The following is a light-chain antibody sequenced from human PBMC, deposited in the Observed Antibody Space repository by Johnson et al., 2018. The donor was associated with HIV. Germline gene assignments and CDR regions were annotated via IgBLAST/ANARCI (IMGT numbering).Light chain of an antibody. J-gene: IGLJ1*01. CDR2: ENN. CDR3: GTWDSGLSAGGV. Sequence: QSVLTQPPSVSAAPGRWVTVSCSGTTSNIGDHSVSWYQHLPGTAPKLLIYENNKRPSGIPDRFSGSKSGTSATLGITGLQPGDEADYYCGTWDSGLSAGGVFGTGTKVTVL. CDR1: TSNIGDHS. V-gene: IGLV1-51*01.